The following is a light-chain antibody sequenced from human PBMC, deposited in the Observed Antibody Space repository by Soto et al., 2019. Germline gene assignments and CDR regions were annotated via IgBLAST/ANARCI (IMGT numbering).Light chain of an antibody. Sequence: DIQMTQSPSSLSASVGDRVTITCRASESISSSLNWYHQKPGKAPKLLIYAASSLQSGVPSRFSGSGSGTDFTLTISSLQPEDFATYYCQQSSSTPRTFGQGTKVDIK. CDR2: AAS. V-gene: IGKV1-39*01. J-gene: IGKJ1*01. CDR3: QQSSSTPRT. CDR1: ESISSS.